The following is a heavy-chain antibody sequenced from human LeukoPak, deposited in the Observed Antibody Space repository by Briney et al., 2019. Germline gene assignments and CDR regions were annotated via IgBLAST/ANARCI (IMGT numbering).Heavy chain of an antibody. CDR3: ARADIIVVAGATPVGSAFEY. V-gene: IGHV1-18*01. J-gene: IGHJ4*02. D-gene: IGHD2-15*01. CDR1: GYTFISYG. Sequence: GASVKVSCKTPGYTFISYGISWLRQSPGQGIEWMGWISANKGDTEYAQKFQGRLTVTRDTSTSTAYMELKRLKSDDTAVYYCARADIIVVAGATPVGSAFEYWGQGTLITVS. CDR2: ISANKGDT.